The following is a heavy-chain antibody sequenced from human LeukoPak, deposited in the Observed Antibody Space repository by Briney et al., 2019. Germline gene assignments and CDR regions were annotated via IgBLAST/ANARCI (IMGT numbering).Heavy chain of an antibody. V-gene: IGHV5-51*01. CDR1: GYSFTSYW. J-gene: IGHJ6*03. CDR2: IYPGDSDT. CDR3: ACSEWLTVMGQDYYMDV. Sequence: GESLKISCKGSGYSFTSYWIGWVRQMPGKGLEWMGIIYPGDSDTRYRPSFQGQVTISADKSISTAYLQWSSLKASDTAMYYCACSEWLTVMGQDYYMDVWGKGTTVTVSS. D-gene: IGHD3-3*01.